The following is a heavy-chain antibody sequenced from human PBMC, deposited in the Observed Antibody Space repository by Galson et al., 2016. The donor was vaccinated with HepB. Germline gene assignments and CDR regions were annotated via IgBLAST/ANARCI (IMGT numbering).Heavy chain of an antibody. CDR2: ISSYTGTT. CDR1: GFTFSNYA. J-gene: IGHJ4*02. CDR3: AKDGAIYGSCTSTSCSSYSDY. Sequence: SLRLSCAAPGFTFSNYAMSWVRQAPGKGLEWVSVISSYTGTTDYADSVKGRFTISRDNSKNTLFLQMNSLRAEDTAIYYCAKDGAIYGSCTSTSCSSYSDYGGQGTLVTVSS. D-gene: IGHD2-2*01. V-gene: IGHV3-23*01.